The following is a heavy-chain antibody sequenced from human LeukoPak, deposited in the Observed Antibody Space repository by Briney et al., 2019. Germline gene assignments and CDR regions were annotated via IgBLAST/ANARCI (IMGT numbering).Heavy chain of an antibody. CDR3: ASYSSGYDAFDI. V-gene: IGHV4-39*07. Sequence: SETLSLTCTVSGGSISSGGYYWSWIRQPPGKGLEWIGEINHSGSTNYNPSLKSRVTISVDTSKNQFSLKLSSVTAADTAVYYCASYSSGYDAFDIWGQGTMVTVSS. CDR2: INHSGST. D-gene: IGHD6-19*01. J-gene: IGHJ3*02. CDR1: GGSISSGGYY.